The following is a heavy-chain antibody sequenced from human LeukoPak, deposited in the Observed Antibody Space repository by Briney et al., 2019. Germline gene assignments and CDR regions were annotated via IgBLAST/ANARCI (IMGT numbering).Heavy chain of an antibody. J-gene: IGHJ4*02. Sequence: GGSLRLSCAASGFTFTNYEMNWVRQAPGKGLEWVSYISNRGNTIYYADSVKGRFTISRDNAKNSLYLQMNSLRAEDTAVYYCARAPQVAYFDYWGQGTLVTVSS. V-gene: IGHV3-48*03. CDR1: GFTFTNYE. CDR3: ARAPQVAYFDY. D-gene: IGHD5-12*01. CDR2: ISNRGNTI.